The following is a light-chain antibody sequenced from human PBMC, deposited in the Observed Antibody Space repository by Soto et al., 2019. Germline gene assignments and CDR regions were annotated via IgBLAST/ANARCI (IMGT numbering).Light chain of an antibody. J-gene: IGLJ2*01. CDR3: QSHDGSHRRI. CDR1: SGSIGSNY. V-gene: IGLV6-57*04. Sequence: NFMLTQPLSVSESPGKTVAISCTLRSGSIGSNYVQWFQQRPGSAPTTVIFENNQRPSGVPDRFSGSIDSSSNSASLTISGLKTEDEADYYSQSHDGSHRRIFGGGTKLTVL. CDR2: ENN.